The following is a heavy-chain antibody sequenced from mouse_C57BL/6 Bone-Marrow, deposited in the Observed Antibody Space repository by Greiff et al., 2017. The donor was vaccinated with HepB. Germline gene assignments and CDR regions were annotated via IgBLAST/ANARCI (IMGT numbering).Heavy chain of an antibody. V-gene: IGHV5-16*01. D-gene: IGHD3-2*02. CDR1: GFTFSDYY. CDR2: INYDGSST. Sequence: EVKLMESEGGLVQPGSSMKLSCTASGFTFSDYYMAWVRQVPEKGLEWVANINYDGSSTYYLDSLKSRFIISRDNAKNILYLQMRSLKSEDTATYYCARLAAQATGFAYWGQGTLVTVSA. J-gene: IGHJ3*01. CDR3: ARLAAQATGFAY.